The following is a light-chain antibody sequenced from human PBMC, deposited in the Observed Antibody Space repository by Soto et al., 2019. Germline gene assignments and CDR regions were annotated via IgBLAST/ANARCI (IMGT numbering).Light chain of an antibody. CDR3: QHYNSYSEA. J-gene: IGKJ1*01. CDR1: QTISSW. Sequence: DIQITQSPSTMSGSVGDRVTITCRASQTISSWLAWYQQKPGKAPKLLIYKASTLKSGVPSKFSGRGSGTEFTLTISSLQPDDFATYYCQHYNSYSEAVGQGTKGDIK. CDR2: KAS. V-gene: IGKV1-5*03.